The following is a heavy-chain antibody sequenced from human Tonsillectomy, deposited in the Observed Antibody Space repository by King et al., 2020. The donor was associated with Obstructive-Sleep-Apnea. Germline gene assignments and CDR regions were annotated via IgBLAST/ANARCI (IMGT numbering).Heavy chain of an antibody. V-gene: IGHV4-39*07. CDR2: IYYSGST. CDR3: ARDPADYNATGGGMDV. Sequence: LQLQESGPGLVKPSETLSLTCTVSGGSISSSSYYWGWIRQPPGKGLEWIGSIYYSGSTYYNPSLKSRVTISVDTSKNQFSLKLSSVTAADTAVYYCARDPADYNATGGGMDVWGQGTTVTVSS. J-gene: IGHJ6*02. CDR1: GGSISSSSYY. D-gene: IGHD4-11*01.